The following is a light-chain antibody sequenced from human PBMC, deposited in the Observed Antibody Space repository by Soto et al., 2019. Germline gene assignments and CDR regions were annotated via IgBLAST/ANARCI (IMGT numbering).Light chain of an antibody. Sequence: QSVLTQPPSASATPGQRVTISCYGSSPNIGTRPVNWYQHLPGTAPKLLIYRTNQRPSGVPDRFSGSKSDTSASLAISGLQSDDEGDYYCAVWDATVVVFGGGTKLTVL. V-gene: IGLV1-44*01. CDR1: SPNIGTRP. CDR3: AVWDATVVV. J-gene: IGLJ2*01. CDR2: RTN.